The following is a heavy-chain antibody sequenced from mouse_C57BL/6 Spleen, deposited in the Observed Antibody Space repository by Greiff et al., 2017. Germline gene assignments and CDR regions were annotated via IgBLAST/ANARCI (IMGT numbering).Heavy chain of an antibody. Sequence: EVQGVESGEGLVKPGGSLKLSCAASGFTFSSYAMSWVRQTPEKRLEWVAYISSGGDYIYYADTVKGRFTISRDNARNTLYLQMRSLKSEDTAMYCCTRETYYSSSSYYAMDYWGQGTSVTVSS. V-gene: IGHV5-9-1*02. CDR2: ISSGGDYI. CDR3: TRETYYSSSSYYAMDY. CDR1: GFTFSSYA. J-gene: IGHJ4*01. D-gene: IGHD1-1*01.